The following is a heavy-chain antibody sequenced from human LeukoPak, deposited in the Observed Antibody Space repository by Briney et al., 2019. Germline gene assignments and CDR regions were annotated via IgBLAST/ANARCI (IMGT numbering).Heavy chain of an antibody. V-gene: IGHV3-30*02. D-gene: IGHD6-13*01. CDR1: GFTFSSYG. CDR3: AKSGQQLVPSPNYYYYYMDV. Sequence: PGGSLRLSCAASGFTFSSYGMHWVRQAPGKGLEWVAFIRYDGSNKYYADSVKGRFTISRDNSKNTLYLQMNSLRAEDTAVYYCAKSGQQLVPSPNYYYYYMDVWGKGTAVIVSS. J-gene: IGHJ6*03. CDR2: IRYDGSNK.